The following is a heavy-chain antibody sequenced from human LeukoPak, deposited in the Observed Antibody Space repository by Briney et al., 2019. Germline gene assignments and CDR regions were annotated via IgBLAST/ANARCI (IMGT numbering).Heavy chain of an antibody. V-gene: IGHV3-9*01. J-gene: IGHJ4*02. CDR3: AKDKGQWEPLEY. Sequence: GGSLRLSCAASGFTFDDYAMHWVRQAPGKGLEWVSGISWNSGSIGYADSVKGRFTISRDNAKNSLYLQMNSLRAEDTALHYCAKDKGQWEPLEYWGQGTLVTVSS. CDR2: ISWNSGSI. D-gene: IGHD1-26*01. CDR1: GFTFDDYA.